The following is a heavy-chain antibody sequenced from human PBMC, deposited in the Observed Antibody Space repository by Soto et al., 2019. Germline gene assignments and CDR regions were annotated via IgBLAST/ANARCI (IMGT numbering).Heavy chain of an antibody. V-gene: IGHV3-33*01. Sequence: VGSLRLSCAASGFTFSDYGMHWVRQAPGKGLEWGGAIWYDGRRKYYADPVKGRFTSSRDNFKNPAYFEMKGLRAEDTAWYYFARDPTHGSGSDLDYWGQGTLVTVSS. D-gene: IGHD3-10*01. CDR2: IWYDGRRK. CDR1: GFTFSDYG. J-gene: IGHJ4*02. CDR3: ARDPTHGSGSDLDY.